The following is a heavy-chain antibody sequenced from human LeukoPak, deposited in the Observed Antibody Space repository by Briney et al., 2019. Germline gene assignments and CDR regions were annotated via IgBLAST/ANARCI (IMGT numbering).Heavy chain of an antibody. Sequence: GGSLRLSCAASGFTFSSYAMSWVRQAPGKGLEWVSSISSGDSYTYFADSVRGRSTISRDNAKNLVYLQMNSLRAEDTAVYYCARGHHLPTVTPYFFDYWGQGTLVTVSS. J-gene: IGHJ4*02. CDR1: GFTFSSYA. V-gene: IGHV3-21*01. D-gene: IGHD4-17*01. CDR2: ISSGDSYT. CDR3: ARGHHLPTVTPYFFDY.